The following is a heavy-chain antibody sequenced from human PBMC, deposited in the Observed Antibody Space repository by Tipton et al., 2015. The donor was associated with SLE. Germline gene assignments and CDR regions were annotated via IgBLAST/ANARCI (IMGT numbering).Heavy chain of an antibody. J-gene: IGHJ6*02. V-gene: IGHV4-4*09. CDR2: IYTSGNT. CDR3: TRGVGLTSYYYYGMDV. CDR1: GGSISSYY. D-gene: IGHD2-21*02. Sequence: TLSLTCSVSGGSISSYYWSWIRQPPGKGLEVIGYIYTSGNTNYNPSLKSRVSISVDTSKNQFSLKMRSVTIADTAVYYGTRGVGLTSYYYYGMDVWGQGTTVTVSS.